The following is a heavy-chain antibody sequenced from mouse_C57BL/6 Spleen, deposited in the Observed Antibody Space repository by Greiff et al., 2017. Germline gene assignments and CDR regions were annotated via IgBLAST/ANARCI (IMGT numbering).Heavy chain of an antibody. CDR1: GYTFTSYW. V-gene: IGHV1-5*01. Sequence: SGTVLARPGASVKMSCKTSGYTFTSYWMHWVKQRPGQGLEWIGAIYPGNSDTSYNQKFKGKAKLTAVTSASTAYMELSSLTNEDSAVYYCTRGTTVVDYYAMDYWGQGTSVTVSS. CDR2: IYPGNSDT. J-gene: IGHJ4*01. D-gene: IGHD1-1*01. CDR3: TRGTTVVDYYAMDY.